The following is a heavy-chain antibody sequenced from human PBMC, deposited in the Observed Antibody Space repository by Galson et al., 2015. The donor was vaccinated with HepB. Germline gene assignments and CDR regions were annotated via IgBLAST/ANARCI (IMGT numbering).Heavy chain of an antibody. V-gene: IGHV3-15*01. D-gene: IGHD6-13*01. CDR2: IKSKTDGGTT. J-gene: IGHJ4*02. CDR1: GFTFSNAW. CDR3: ARLFGSSSHFDY. Sequence: SLRLSCAASGFTFSNAWMSWVRQAPGKGLEWVGRIKSKTDGGTTDYAAPVKGRFTISRDDSKNTLYLQMNSLRAEDTAVYYCARLFGSSSHFDYWGQGTLVTVSS.